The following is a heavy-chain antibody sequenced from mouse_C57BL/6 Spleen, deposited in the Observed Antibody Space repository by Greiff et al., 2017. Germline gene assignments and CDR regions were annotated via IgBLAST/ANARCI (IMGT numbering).Heavy chain of an antibody. CDR2: IYPGDGDT. Sequence: QVQLQQSGPELVKPGASVKISCKASDYTFSSSWMNWVKQRPGKGLEWIGRIYPGDGDTNYNGKFKGKATLTADKSSSTASMQLSSLTSEDSAVYFCARCWLNDDYNRYFDVWGTGTTVTVSS. D-gene: IGHD2-3*01. CDR1: DYTFSSSW. CDR3: ARCWLNDDYNRYFDV. V-gene: IGHV1-82*01. J-gene: IGHJ1*03.